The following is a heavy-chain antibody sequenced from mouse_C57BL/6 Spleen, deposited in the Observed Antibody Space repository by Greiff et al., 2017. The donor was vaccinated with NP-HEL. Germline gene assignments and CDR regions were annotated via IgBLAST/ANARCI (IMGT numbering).Heavy chain of an antibody. CDR3: ARPITTVVATPFAY. CDR1: GFTFSSYA. V-gene: IGHV5-4*03. CDR2: ISDGGSYT. D-gene: IGHD1-1*01. J-gene: IGHJ3*01. Sequence: DVKLQESGGGLVKPGGSLKLSCAASGFTFSSYAMSWVRQTPEKRLEWVATISDGGSYTYYPDNVKGRFTISRDNAKNNLYLQLSHLKSEDTAMYYCARPITTVVATPFAYWGQGTLVTVSA.